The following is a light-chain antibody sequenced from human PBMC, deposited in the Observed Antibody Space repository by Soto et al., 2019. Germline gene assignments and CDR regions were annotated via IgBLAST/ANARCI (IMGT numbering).Light chain of an antibody. CDR1: QSVSSSS. Sequence: EIVLTQSPGTLSLSPGGRATLSCGASQSVSSSSLSWYQQKPGQAPRLLIYRSSSRATGIPARFSGSGSGTEFTLTINSLQSEDFAVYYCQQYQNLWTFGQGTKVDIK. V-gene: IGKV3-20*01. J-gene: IGKJ1*01. CDR2: RSS. CDR3: QQYQNLWT.